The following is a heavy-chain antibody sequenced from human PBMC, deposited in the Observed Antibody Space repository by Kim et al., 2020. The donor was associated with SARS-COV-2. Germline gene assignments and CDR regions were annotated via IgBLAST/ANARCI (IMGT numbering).Heavy chain of an antibody. V-gene: IGHV4-61*02. CDR3: ARDQGGSYHPYYFDY. CDR1: GGSISSGSYY. D-gene: IGHD1-26*01. J-gene: IGHJ4*02. Sequence: SETLSLTCTVSGGSISSGSYYWSWIRQPAGKGLEWIGRIYTSGSTNYNPSLKSRVTISVDTSKNQFSLKLSSVTAADTAVYYCARDQGGSYHPYYFDYWGQGTLVTVSS. CDR2: IYTSGST.